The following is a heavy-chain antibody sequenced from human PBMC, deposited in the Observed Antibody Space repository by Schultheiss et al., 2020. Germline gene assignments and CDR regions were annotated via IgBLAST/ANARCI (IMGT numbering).Heavy chain of an antibody. D-gene: IGHD3-9*01. V-gene: IGHV3-15*07. CDR2: IKSKTDGGTT. Sequence: GGSLRLSCAASGFTFSNAWMNWVRQAPGKGLEWVGRIKSKTDGGTTDYAAPVKGRFTISRDDSKNTLYLQMNSLRAEDTAVYYCAKDTYYDISLFDYWGQGTLVTVSS. CDR1: GFTFSNAW. J-gene: IGHJ4*02. CDR3: AKDTYYDISLFDY.